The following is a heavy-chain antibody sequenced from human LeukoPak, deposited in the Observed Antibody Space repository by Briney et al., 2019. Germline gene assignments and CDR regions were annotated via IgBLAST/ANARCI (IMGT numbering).Heavy chain of an antibody. D-gene: IGHD3-10*01. V-gene: IGHV3-21*01. J-gene: IGHJ4*02. CDR2: ISSSSSYI. CDR3: ARDGVTMVRGVIIKGLDY. CDR1: GFTFSSYS. Sequence: GGSLRLSCAASGFTFSSYSMNWVRQAPGKGLEWVSSISSSSSYIYYADSVKGRFTISRDNAKNSLYLQMNSLRAEDTAVYYCARDGVTMVRGVIIKGLDYWGQGTLVTVSS.